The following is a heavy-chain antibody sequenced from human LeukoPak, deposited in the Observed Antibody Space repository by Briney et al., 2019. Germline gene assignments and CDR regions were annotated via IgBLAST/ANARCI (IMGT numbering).Heavy chain of an antibody. D-gene: IGHD6-19*01. V-gene: IGHV6-1*01. CDR1: GDSVSSNSAA. J-gene: IGHJ4*02. CDR2: TYYRSKWYN. Sequence: SQTLSLTCAISGDSVSSNSAAWNRIRQSPSRGLEWLGRTYYRSKWYNDYAVSVRGRITINPDTSKNQFSLQLNSVTPEDTAVYYCARGISGWSGESIDYWGQGALVTVSS. CDR3: ARGISGWSGESIDY.